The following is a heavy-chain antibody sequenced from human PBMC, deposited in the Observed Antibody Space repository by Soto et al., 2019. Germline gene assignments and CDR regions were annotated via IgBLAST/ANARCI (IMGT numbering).Heavy chain of an antibody. V-gene: IGHV3-23*01. J-gene: IGHJ4*02. Sequence: GGSLRLSCAASGSTFSSYAMSWVRQAPGKGLEWVSAISGSGGSTYYADSVKGRFTISRDNSKNTLYLQMNSLRAEDTAVYYCAPAREYYEILTGYYNPLYYFDYWGQGTLVTVSS. D-gene: IGHD3-9*01. CDR2: ISGSGGST. CDR1: GSTFSSYA. CDR3: APAREYYEILTGYYNPLYYFDY.